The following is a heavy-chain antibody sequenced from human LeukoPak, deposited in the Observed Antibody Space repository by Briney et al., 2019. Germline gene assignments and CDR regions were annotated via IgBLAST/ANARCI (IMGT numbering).Heavy chain of an antibody. D-gene: IGHD5-12*01. CDR2: IYKTGST. J-gene: IGHJ6*02. Sequence: PSETLSLTCTVSGGSINRYYWSWIRQPAGKGLEWIGRIYKTGSTNHNPSLQSRVTMSVDTSKNQFSMNLTSVTAADTALYYCAREDVAHYFMDVWGQGTTVTVSS. CDR1: GGSINRYY. CDR3: AREDVAHYFMDV. V-gene: IGHV4-4*07.